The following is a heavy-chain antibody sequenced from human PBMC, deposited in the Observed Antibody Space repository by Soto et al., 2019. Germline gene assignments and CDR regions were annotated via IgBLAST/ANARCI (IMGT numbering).Heavy chain of an antibody. CDR2: IIPILGIA. CDR1: GGTFSSYT. CDR3: ARGYYGSGTYYYYYMDV. D-gene: IGHD3-10*01. Sequence: GASVKVSCKASGGTFSSYTISWVRQAPGQGLEWMGRIIPILGIANYAQKFQGRVTITADKSTSTAYMELSSLRSEDTAVYYCARGYYGSGTYYYYYMDVWGKGTTVTVSS. V-gene: IGHV1-69*02. J-gene: IGHJ6*03.